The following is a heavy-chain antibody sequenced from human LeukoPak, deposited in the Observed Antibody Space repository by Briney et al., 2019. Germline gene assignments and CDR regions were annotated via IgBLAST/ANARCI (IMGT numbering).Heavy chain of an antibody. Sequence: GGSLRLSCAASGFTVSSNYMSWVRQAPGKGLEWVSVIYSGGRTYYADSVKDRFTISRDNSKNTLYLQMNSLRAEDTAVYYCARDIKGGATHYYGMDVWGQGTTVTVSS. CDR2: IYSGGRT. CDR3: ARDIKGGATHYYGMDV. CDR1: GFTVSSNY. V-gene: IGHV3-66*01. J-gene: IGHJ6*02. D-gene: IGHD1-26*01.